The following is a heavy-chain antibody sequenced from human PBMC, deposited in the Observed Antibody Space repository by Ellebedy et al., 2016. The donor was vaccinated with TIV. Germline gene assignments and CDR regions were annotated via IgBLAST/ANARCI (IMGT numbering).Heavy chain of an antibody. D-gene: IGHD3-10*01. V-gene: IGHV3-7*01. J-gene: IGHJ6*04. CDR1: GFTLSTYW. Sequence: GESLKIPCAASGFTLSTYWMTWVRQAPGKGLEWVANIKEDGSEKYYVDSVKGRFTISRDNAKNSVYLQTNSLRAEDTAVYYCARDPVTGSDSGMDVWGKGTTVIVSS. CDR3: ARDPVTGSDSGMDV. CDR2: IKEDGSEK.